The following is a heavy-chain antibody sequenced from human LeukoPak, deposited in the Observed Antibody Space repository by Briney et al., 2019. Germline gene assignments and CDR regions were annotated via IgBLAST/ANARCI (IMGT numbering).Heavy chain of an antibody. CDR1: GFTFSSYS. CDR2: ISYDGSNK. Sequence: PGGSLRLSCAASGFTFSSYSMNWVRQAPGKGLEWVAVISYDGSNKYYADSVKGRSTISRDNSKNTLYLQMNSLRAEDTAVYYCASGEYYDSSGYYGDGLVGDYWGQGTLVTVSS. V-gene: IGHV3-30*03. CDR3: ASGEYYDSSGYYGDGLVGDY. J-gene: IGHJ4*02. D-gene: IGHD3-22*01.